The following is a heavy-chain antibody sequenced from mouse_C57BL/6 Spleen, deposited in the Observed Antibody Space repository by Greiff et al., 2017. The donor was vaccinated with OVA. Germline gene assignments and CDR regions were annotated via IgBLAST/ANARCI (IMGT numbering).Heavy chain of an antibody. Sequence: VHLVESGPGLVAPSPSLSITCTVSGFSLTSYSISWVRQPPGKGLEWLGVIWTGGGTNYNSALKSRLSISKDNSKSQVFLKMNSLQTDDTARYYCARSFLLNDYYAMDYWGQGTSVTVSS. CDR2: IWTGGGT. CDR1: GFSLTSYS. D-gene: IGHD6-5*01. CDR3: ARSFLLNDYYAMDY. J-gene: IGHJ4*01. V-gene: IGHV2-9-1*01.